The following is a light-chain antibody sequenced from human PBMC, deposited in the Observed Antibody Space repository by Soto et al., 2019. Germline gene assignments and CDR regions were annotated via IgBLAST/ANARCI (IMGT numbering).Light chain of an antibody. J-gene: IGKJ4*01. V-gene: IGKV3D-11*02. CDR1: QSVSSN. CDR2: GAS. CDR3: QQRSNWLLT. Sequence: TVLSQSPGTLSLSPGERATLSCRASQSVSSNLAWYQQKPGQAPRLLIYGASNRATGIPARFSGSGPGTDFTLTISSLEPEDFAVYYCQQRSNWLLTFGGGTKVDI.